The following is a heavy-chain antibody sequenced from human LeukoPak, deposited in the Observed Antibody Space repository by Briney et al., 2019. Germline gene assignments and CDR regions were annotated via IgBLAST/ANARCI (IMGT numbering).Heavy chain of an antibody. CDR1: GFTFSSYA. CDR2: ISGSGGST. Sequence: GGSLRLSCAASGFTFSSYAMTWVRQAPGKGLEWVSGISGSGGSTYYADSVKGRLTMSRDNSKNTLYLQMNSLRAEDTAVYCCAKGGSTNSNNWFDPWGQGTLVTVSS. V-gene: IGHV3-23*01. CDR3: AKGGSTNSNNWFDP. J-gene: IGHJ5*02. D-gene: IGHD2-2*01.